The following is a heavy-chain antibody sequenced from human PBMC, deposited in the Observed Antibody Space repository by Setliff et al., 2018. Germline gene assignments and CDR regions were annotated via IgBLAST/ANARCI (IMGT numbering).Heavy chain of an antibody. CDR1: GGSISSSIYS. J-gene: IGHJ4*02. CDR3: VRGPGPSVVVAMPFDR. Sequence: SETLSLTCSVSGGSISSSIYSWDWIRQPPGRGLEYIGYIYTSGIINYNPSLKSRVTISVDTSKNQFSLKLSSVTAADTAVYYCVRGPGPSVVVAMPFDRWGQGTLVTVSS. CDR2: IYTSGII. D-gene: IGHD5-12*01. V-gene: IGHV4-61*05.